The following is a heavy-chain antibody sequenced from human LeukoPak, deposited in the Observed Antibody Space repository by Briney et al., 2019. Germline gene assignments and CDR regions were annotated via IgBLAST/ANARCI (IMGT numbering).Heavy chain of an antibody. J-gene: IGHJ4*02. CDR3: TRLSDLYVFYPRGY. CDR2: IRSKANSYAT. Sequence: SGESLRLSCAASGFTFSGSAMHWVRQASGKGLEWVGRIRSKANSYATAYAASVKGRFTISRDDSKNTAYLQMNSLKTEDTAVYYCTRLSDLYVFYPRGYWGQGTLVTVSS. V-gene: IGHV3-73*01. CDR1: GFTFSGSA. D-gene: IGHD2-8*01.